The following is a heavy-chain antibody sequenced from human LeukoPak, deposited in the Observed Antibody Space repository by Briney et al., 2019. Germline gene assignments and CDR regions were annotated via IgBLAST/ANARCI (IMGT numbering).Heavy chain of an antibody. CDR3: ARDSQLLYYMDV. Sequence: GGSLRLSCAAPGFTFSSYSMNWVRQAPGKGLEWVSSIGSSSSYIYYADSVKGRFTISRDNAKNSLYLQMNSLRAEDTAVYYCARDSQLLYYMDVWGKGTTVTVSS. CDR2: IGSSSSYI. V-gene: IGHV3-21*01. J-gene: IGHJ6*03. D-gene: IGHD2/OR15-2a*01. CDR1: GFTFSSYS.